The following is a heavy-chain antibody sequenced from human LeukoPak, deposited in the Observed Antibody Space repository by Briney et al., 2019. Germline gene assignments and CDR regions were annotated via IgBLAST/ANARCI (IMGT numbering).Heavy chain of an antibody. Sequence: GGSLRLSCAASGFTFATYAMGWVRQSPGKGLEWVSTISETGGGTHYANSVRGRFTISRDNSKNTLYLQMNNLTAEDTAIYYCDVSDFWGQGTLVTVSS. CDR2: ISETGGGT. D-gene: IGHD2-8*01. CDR3: DVSDF. J-gene: IGHJ4*02. CDR1: GFTFATYA. V-gene: IGHV3-23*01.